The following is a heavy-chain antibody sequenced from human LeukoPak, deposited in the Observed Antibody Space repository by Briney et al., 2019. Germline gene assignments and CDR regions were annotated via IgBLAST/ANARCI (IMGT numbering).Heavy chain of an antibody. CDR1: GSTFTSYY. CDR2: IYPGGGST. V-gene: IGHV1-46*01. J-gene: IGHJ4*02. Sequence: ASVKVSCKASGSTFTSYYIHWVRQAPGQGLEWMGIIYPGGGSTSYAQKFQGRVTMTRDMSTSTVYMELSSLRSEDTAVYYCARDNDFDYWGQGTLVTVSS. CDR3: ARDNDFDY. D-gene: IGHD2-8*01.